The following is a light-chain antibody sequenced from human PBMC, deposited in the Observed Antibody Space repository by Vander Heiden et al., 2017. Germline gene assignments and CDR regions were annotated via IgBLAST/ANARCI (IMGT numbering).Light chain of an antibody. J-gene: IGKJ4*01. CDR2: AAS. Sequence: DIQMTQSPSSLSASVGDRVTITCRPSPYISDDLKWYQQKPGKAPKLLIYAASNLQNGVPSRFSGSGSGTDFTLTISSLQPEDFATYYGQQSFTTPLTFGGGTKVEIK. CDR1: PYISDD. V-gene: IGKV1-39*01. CDR3: QQSFTTPLT.